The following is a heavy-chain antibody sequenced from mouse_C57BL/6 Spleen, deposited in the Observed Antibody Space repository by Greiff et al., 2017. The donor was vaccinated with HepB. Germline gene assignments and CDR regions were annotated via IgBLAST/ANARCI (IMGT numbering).Heavy chain of an antibody. CDR2: IYPGDGDT. CDR1: GYAFSSSW. Sequence: QVQLKQSGPELVKPGASVKISCKASGYAFSSSWMNWVKQRPGKGLEWIGRIYPGDGDTNYNGKFKGKATLTADKSSSTASMPLSSLTSEDSAVYFCARPGTTNYYAMDYWGQGTSVTVSS. J-gene: IGHJ4*01. D-gene: IGHD1-1*01. V-gene: IGHV1-82*01. CDR3: ARPGTTNYYAMDY.